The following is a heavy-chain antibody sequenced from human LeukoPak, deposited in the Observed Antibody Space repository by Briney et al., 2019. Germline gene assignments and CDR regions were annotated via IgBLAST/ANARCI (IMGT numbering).Heavy chain of an antibody. D-gene: IGHD6-13*01. CDR1: GFTFSNAW. CDR3: TTGQLVLPSHEYYFDC. J-gene: IGHJ4*02. V-gene: IGHV3-15*07. Sequence: GGSLRLSCAASGFTFSNAWMNWVRQAPGKGLEWVGRIKSKTGGGTTDYAAPVKGRFTISRDDSKSTLYLQMNSLKTEDTAVYYCTTGQLVLPSHEYYFDCWGQGTLVTVSS. CDR2: IKSKTGGGTT.